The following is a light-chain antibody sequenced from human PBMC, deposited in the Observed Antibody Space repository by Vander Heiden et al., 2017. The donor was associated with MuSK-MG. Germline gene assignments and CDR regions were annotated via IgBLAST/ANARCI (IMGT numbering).Light chain of an antibody. Sequence: EIVLTQSPATLSLSPGERATLSCRASQSVDTYLAWFQQTPGQAPRLLIYDASTRASGTPARFSGRGFGTDFTLTISSLEPEDFAVFYCQQRAYWPLTFGGGTKVE. CDR2: DAS. V-gene: IGKV3-11*01. CDR3: QQRAYWPLT. J-gene: IGKJ4*01. CDR1: QSVDTY.